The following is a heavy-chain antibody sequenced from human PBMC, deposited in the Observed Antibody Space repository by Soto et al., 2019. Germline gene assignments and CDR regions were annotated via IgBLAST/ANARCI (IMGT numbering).Heavy chain of an antibody. CDR3: AKGRGSNWYFDY. D-gene: IGHD6-13*01. V-gene: IGHV3-23*01. Sequence: EVQLLESGGGLLQPGGSMRLSCAASGFTFSSYAMSWVRQAPGKGLEWVSALSGSGNNTYYTDSVKGRFTISRDNSKNTLYLQMNSLRAEDTAVYYCAKGRGSNWYFDYWGQGTLVTVSS. CDR2: LSGSGNNT. CDR1: GFTFSSYA. J-gene: IGHJ4*02.